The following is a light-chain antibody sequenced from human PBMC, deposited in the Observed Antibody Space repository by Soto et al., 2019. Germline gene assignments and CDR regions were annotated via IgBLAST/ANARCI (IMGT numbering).Light chain of an antibody. J-gene: IGLJ1*01. CDR1: NLERKG. V-gene: IGLV3-21*02. CDR3: QVWDSTSDHYV. Sequence: SYELTQPPSVSVAPGQTARITCRGNNLERKGVHWYQQKPGQAPVLVVYDDSDRPSGIPERFSGSNSGSPATLTISRVEAGDEADYYCQVWDSTSDHYVFGTGTKVTVL. CDR2: DDS.